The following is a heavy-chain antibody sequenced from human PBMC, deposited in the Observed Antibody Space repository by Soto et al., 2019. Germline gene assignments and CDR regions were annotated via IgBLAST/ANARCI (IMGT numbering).Heavy chain of an antibody. J-gene: IGHJ6*02. V-gene: IGHV5-51*01. CDR1: GYSFTSYW. Sequence: PGESLKISCEGSGYSFTSYWIGWLRQIPGKGLEWMGIIYPGHSDTRYSPSFQGQVTISADKSISTAYLQWGSLKASDTAMYYCARTYYYDSSGSEDYYYYGMDVWGQGTTVTSP. CDR2: IYPGHSDT. D-gene: IGHD3-22*01. CDR3: ARTYYYDSSGSEDYYYYGMDV.